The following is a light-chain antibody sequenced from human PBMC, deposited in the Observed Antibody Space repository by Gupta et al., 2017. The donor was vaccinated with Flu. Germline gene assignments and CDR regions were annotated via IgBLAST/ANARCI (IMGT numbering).Light chain of an antibody. Sequence: IQMTQSPSTLSASVGDRVTITCRASQSIDSWLAWYQQKPGKAPKLLIYKASSLESGVPTRFSGSGSGTEFTLTISSLQPDDLATYYCQQENNWLNTFGPGTKLEIK. CDR3: QQENNWLNT. J-gene: IGKJ2*01. CDR1: QSIDSW. CDR2: KAS. V-gene: IGKV1-5*03.